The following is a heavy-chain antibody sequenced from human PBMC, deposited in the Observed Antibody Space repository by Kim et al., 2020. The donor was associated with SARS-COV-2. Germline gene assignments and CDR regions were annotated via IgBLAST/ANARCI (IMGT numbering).Heavy chain of an antibody. D-gene: IGHD3-9*01. V-gene: IGHV3-30*18. CDR2: ISYDGSNK. Sequence: GGSLRLSCAASGFTFSSYGMHWVRQAPGKGLEWVAVISYDGSNKYYADSVKGRFTISRDNSKNTLCLQMNSLRAEDTAVYYCAKDLLRYFDWLPYYYYYYGMDVWGQGTTVTVSS. J-gene: IGHJ6*02. CDR3: AKDLLRYFDWLPYYYYYYGMDV. CDR1: GFTFSSYG.